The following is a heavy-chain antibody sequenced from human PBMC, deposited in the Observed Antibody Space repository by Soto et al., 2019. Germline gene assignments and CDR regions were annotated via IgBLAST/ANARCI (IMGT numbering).Heavy chain of an antibody. V-gene: IGHV3-74*01. J-gene: IGHJ4*02. CDR2: INSDGSST. CDR3: ARVGVGATGKIGFDY. Sequence: GGSLRLSCAASGFTFSSYWMHWVRQAPGKGLVWVSRINSDGSSTSYADSVKGRFTISRDNAKNTLYLQMNSLRAEDTAVYYCARVGVGATGKIGFDYWGQGTLVTVSS. D-gene: IGHD1-26*01. CDR1: GFTFSSYW.